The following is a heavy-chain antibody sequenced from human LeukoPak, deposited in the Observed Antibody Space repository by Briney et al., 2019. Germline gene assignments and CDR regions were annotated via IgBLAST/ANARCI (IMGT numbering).Heavy chain of an antibody. D-gene: IGHD2-2*01. CDR2: ISDSGTNT. Sequence: PGGSLRLSCVASGFTFSSYAMSWVRQAPGKGLEWVSSISDSGTNTYYADSVKGRFTISRDISKNTLYLQMNSLRVEDTAVYYCAKDLEVGVHEGSISRYDYWGQGTLVTVSS. CDR3: AKDLEVGVHEGSISRYDY. V-gene: IGHV3-23*01. J-gene: IGHJ4*02. CDR1: GFTFSSYA.